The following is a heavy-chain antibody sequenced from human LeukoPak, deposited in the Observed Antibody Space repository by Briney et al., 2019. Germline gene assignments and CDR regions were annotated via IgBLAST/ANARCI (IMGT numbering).Heavy chain of an antibody. J-gene: IGHJ4*02. CDR1: GGSINSGGYY. Sequence: SETLSLTCTVSGGSINSGGYYWSWIRQSAGKGLEWIGRIYTSGSTNYTPSLKSRVTISLDTSKNQFSLKLSSVTAADTAVYYCARQDSMIVVVHDYWGQGTLVTVSS. CDR3: ARQDSMIVVVHDY. CDR2: IYTSGST. V-gene: IGHV4-61*02. D-gene: IGHD3-22*01.